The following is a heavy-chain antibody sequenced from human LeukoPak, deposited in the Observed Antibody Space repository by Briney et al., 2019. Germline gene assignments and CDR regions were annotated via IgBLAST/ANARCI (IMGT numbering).Heavy chain of an antibody. Sequence: ASVKVSCKASGYTFTGHYMHWVRQAPGQGLEWMGWINPNSGDTDYAQKFQGGVTMTRDTSINTAYMELSRLISDDTAVYYCAREGPYCSGASCYGGLDYWGQGILVTVSS. CDR2: INPNSGDT. J-gene: IGHJ4*02. CDR3: AREGPYCSGASCYGGLDY. D-gene: IGHD2-15*01. CDR1: GYTFTGHY. V-gene: IGHV1-2*02.